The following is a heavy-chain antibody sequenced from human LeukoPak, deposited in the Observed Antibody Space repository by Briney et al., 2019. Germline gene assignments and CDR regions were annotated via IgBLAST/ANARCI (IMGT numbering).Heavy chain of an antibody. D-gene: IGHD5-12*01. CDR3: AKEYSGYDSLFDY. V-gene: IGHV3-23*01. CDR2: ISGSGGST. J-gene: IGHJ4*02. Sequence: RGSLRLSCAASGFTFSSYAMSWVRQAPGKGLEWVSAISGSGGSTYYADSVKGRFTISRDNSKNTPYLQMNSLRAEDTAVYYCAKEYSGYDSLFDYWGQGTLVTVSS. CDR1: GFTFSSYA.